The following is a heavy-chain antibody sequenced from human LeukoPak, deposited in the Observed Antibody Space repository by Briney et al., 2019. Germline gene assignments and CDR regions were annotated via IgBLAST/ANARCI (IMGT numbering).Heavy chain of an antibody. CDR1: GFTFRNYG. Sequence: GGSLRLSCAASGFTFRNYGMHWVRQATSKGLEWVSFIWSDGNNRFYADSVKGRFTITRDNSKNMLYLQMDTLRAEDTALYYCAKDPGASVSGFYMDVWGKGTTVIVSS. CDR3: AKDPGASVSGFYMDV. V-gene: IGHV3-30*02. CDR2: IWSDGNNR. D-gene: IGHD2-8*02. J-gene: IGHJ6*03.